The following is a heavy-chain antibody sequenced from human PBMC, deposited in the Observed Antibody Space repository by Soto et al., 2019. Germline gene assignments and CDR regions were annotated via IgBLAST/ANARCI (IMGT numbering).Heavy chain of an antibody. J-gene: IGHJ4*02. D-gene: IGHD3-10*01. CDR1: GFTVSNNY. Sequence: EVQLVESGGGLIQPGGSLRLSCAVSGFTVSNNYMSWVRQAPGKGLEGVSVIYSGGYTAYGDSVKGRFTISRDNSKNTLYLQMSSLGADRGAFYFWPPRPGGGGYWGQGTLVTVSS. V-gene: IGHV3-53*01. CDR2: IYSGGYT. CDR3: PPRPGGGGY.